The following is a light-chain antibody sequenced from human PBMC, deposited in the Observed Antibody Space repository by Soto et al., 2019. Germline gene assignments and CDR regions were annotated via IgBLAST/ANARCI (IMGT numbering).Light chain of an antibody. CDR3: QQTYSTHSPWT. V-gene: IGKV1-39*01. CDR1: QTISSY. CDR2: AAS. Sequence: DIQMTQSPSSLSASVGDRVTITCRASQTISSYLNWYQQTPGRAPKLLIYAASSLHGRVPSRFSGSGSGTDFTLTISSLQPEDFATFYCQQTYSTHSPWTFGQGTKVDIK. J-gene: IGKJ1*01.